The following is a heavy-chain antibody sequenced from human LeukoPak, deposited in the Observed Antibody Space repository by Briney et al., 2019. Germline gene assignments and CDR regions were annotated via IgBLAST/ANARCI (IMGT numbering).Heavy chain of an antibody. CDR3: VRDGDVYNFDH. CDR2: IKGDESYT. D-gene: IGHD5-24*01. Sequence: CSAPAFTLRPHWMHCVRQAPRKGLVWVSRIKGDESYTNHADSVKGRFTISRDNAKNTLYLQMTSLRAEDTAIYYCVRDGDVYNFDHWGQGTLVTVSS. J-gene: IGHJ4*02. V-gene: IGHV3-74*01. CDR1: AFTLRPHW.